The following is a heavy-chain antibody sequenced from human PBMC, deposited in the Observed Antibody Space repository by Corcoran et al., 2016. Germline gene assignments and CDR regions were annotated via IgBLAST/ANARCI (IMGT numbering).Heavy chain of an antibody. V-gene: IGHV1-69*06. CDR3: ARDSRVEPFANRGMPSAGYYYYGMDV. Sequence: QVQLVQSGAEVKKPGSSVKVSCKASGGTFSSYAISWVRQAPGQGLEWMGGIIPIFGTANYAQKFQGRVTITADKSTSTAYMARSSLRSEDTAVYYGARDSRVEPFANRGMPSAGYYYYGMDVWGQGTTVTVSS. CDR2: IIPIFGTA. D-gene: IGHD6-13*01. J-gene: IGHJ6*02. CDR1: GGTFSSYA.